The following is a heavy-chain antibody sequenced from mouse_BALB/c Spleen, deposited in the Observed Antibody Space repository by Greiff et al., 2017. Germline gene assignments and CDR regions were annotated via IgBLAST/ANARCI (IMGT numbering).Heavy chain of an antibody. CDR3: ARLRYFDY. V-gene: IGHV1-69*01. Sequence: VQLQQPGAELVMPGASVKMSCKASGYTFTDYWMHWVKQRPGQGLEWIGAIDTSDSYTSYNQKFKGKATLTVDESSSTAYMQLSSLTSEDSAVYYCARLRYFDYWGQGTTLTVSS. CDR1: GYTFTDYW. J-gene: IGHJ2*01. CDR2: IDTSDSYT.